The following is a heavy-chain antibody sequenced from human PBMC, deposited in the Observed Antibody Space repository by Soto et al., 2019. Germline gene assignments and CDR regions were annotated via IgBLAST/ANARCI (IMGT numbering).Heavy chain of an antibody. D-gene: IGHD4-17*01. CDR2: INAGNGNT. Sequence: ASVKVSCKASGYTFTSYAMHWVRQAPGQRLEWMGWINAGNGNTKYSQKFQGRVTITRDTSASTAYMELSSLRSEDTDVYYCERDIDVYGGNLWDYWGQGTLVTVSS. CDR1: GYTFTSYA. CDR3: ERDIDVYGGNLWDY. J-gene: IGHJ4*02. V-gene: IGHV1-3*01.